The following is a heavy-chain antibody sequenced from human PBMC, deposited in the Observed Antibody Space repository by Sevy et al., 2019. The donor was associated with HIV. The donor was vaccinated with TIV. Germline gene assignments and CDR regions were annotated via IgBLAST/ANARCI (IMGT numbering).Heavy chain of an antibody. V-gene: IGHV4-61*01. CDR3: ARVRSTILGVDNFYYYYGMDV. J-gene: IGHJ6*02. D-gene: IGHD3-3*01. CDR1: GGSVSSGSYY. Sequence: SETLSLTCTVSGGSVSSGSYYWSWLRPPPGKGLEWIGSIYYSGNTNYNPSLKSRGTISVDTSKNQFSLKLSSVTAADTAVYYCARVRSTILGVDNFYYYYGMDVWGQGTTVTVSS. CDR2: IYYSGNT.